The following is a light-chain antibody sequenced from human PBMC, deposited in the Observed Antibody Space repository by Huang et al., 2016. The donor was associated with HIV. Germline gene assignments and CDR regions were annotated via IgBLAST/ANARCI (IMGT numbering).Light chain of an antibody. Sequence: DIQMTQSPSTLSASVGDRVTINCRASQSIGTWLAWYQQKPGKAPNLLIYKASSLESGVPSRFSGSGSGTEFTLTISSLQPDDFATYYCQQYNSYSRTFGQGTKLEIK. CDR2: KAS. CDR3: QQYNSYSRT. CDR1: QSIGTW. V-gene: IGKV1-5*03. J-gene: IGKJ2*01.